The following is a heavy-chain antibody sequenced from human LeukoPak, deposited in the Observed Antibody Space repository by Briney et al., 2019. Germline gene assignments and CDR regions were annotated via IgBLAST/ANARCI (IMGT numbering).Heavy chain of an antibody. D-gene: IGHD2-8*02. CDR2: ISPSGAST. CDR3: ARASVGWWHDRPYYMDV. V-gene: IGHV1-46*01. Sequence: ASVKVSCKSFGYTFTSNYMHWVRQAPGQGPEWMGVISPSGASTTYAQTFQGRVTLTRDMSTSTDYLELSSLRSEDTAVYYCARASVGWWHDRPYYMDVWGKGITVTVSS. CDR1: GYTFTSNY. J-gene: IGHJ6*03.